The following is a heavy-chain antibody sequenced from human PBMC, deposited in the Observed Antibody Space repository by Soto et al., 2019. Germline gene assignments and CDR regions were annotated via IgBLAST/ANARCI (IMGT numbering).Heavy chain of an antibody. J-gene: IGHJ4*02. D-gene: IGHD6-19*01. CDR3: AKTVPGTKY. V-gene: IGHV3-23*01. CDR2: ISGSGDST. CDR1: GFTFSSYA. Sequence: EVQLLESGGGLVQPGRSLRLSCAASGFTFSSYAMSWVRQAPGKRLEWVSGISGSGDSTYYADSVKGRFTISSDNSKNTLFLQMTSLGAEDTVLYYYAKTVPGTKYWGQGTLVTVSS.